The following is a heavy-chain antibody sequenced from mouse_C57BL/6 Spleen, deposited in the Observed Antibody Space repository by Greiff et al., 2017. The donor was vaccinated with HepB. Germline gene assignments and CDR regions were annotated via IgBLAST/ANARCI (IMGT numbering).Heavy chain of an antibody. CDR3: ARIKKIVATYFDY. Sequence: VQLQQSGADLVKAGASVKMSCKASGYAFTSYWMHWVKQRLGQGLEWFAETNPTNGRTYYNEKFKSKATLTVDKSSSTAYMLLSGPTFEDSAVYDCARIKKIVATYFDYWGQGTTLTGSS. CDR2: TNPTNGRT. V-gene: IGHV1S81*02. D-gene: IGHD1-1*01. CDR1: GYAFTSYW. J-gene: IGHJ2*01.